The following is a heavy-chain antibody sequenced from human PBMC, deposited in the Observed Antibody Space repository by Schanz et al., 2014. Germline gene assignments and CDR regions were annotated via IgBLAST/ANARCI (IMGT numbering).Heavy chain of an antibody. CDR2: ITTGGNT. CDR3: SKDKQGSRSDDS. D-gene: IGHD2-15*01. V-gene: IGHV3-23*01. J-gene: IGHJ5*01. CDR1: GFTFSTYA. Sequence: VQLLQSGGALVQPGGSLRLSCSASGFTFSTYAMSWARQTPGKGLEWVSSITTGGNTYYRDSVEGRFIVSRDNSENTLYLEMNRLRVDDTAVYYCSKDKQGSRSDDSWGQGTLVTVSS.